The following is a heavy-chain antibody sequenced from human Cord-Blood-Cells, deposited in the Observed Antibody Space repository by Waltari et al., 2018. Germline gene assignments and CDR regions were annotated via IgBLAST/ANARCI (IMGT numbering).Heavy chain of an antibody. Sequence: QVQLQPWGAGLLKPSETLSLTCAVYGGSFSGYYWSWIRQPPGKGLEWIGEINHSGSPNYNPSLKSRVTISVDTSKNQFSLKLSSVTAADTAVYYCARGLIVGATIWFDPWGQGTLVTVSS. CDR1: GGSFSGYY. D-gene: IGHD1-26*01. CDR3: ARGLIVGATIWFDP. J-gene: IGHJ5*02. CDR2: INHSGSP. V-gene: IGHV4-34*01.